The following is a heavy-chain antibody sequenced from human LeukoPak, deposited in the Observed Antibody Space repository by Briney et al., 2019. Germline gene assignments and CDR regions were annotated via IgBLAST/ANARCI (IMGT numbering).Heavy chain of an antibody. CDR3: ARGDYYYYYMDV. CDR2: MNPNSGNT. CDR1: GYTFTSYD. V-gene: IGHV1-8*01. J-gene: IGHJ6*03. Sequence: ASVKVSCKASGYTFTSYDINWVRQATGQGLEWMGWMNPNSGNTGYARKFQGRVTMTRNTSISTAYMELSSLGSEDTAVYYSARGDYYYYYMDVWGKGTTVTVSS.